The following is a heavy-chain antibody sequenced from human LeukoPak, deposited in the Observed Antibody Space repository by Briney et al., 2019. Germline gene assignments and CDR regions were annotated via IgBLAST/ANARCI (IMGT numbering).Heavy chain of an antibody. Sequence: ASVKVSCEASGYTFTGYYMHWVRQAPGQGLEWMGWINPNSGGTNYAQKFQGWVTMTRDTSISTAYMELSRLRSDDTAVYYCARDTGLGYSYALDYWGQGTLVTVSS. V-gene: IGHV1-2*04. CDR3: ARDTGLGYSYALDY. D-gene: IGHD5-18*01. J-gene: IGHJ4*02. CDR1: GYTFTGYY. CDR2: INPNSGGT.